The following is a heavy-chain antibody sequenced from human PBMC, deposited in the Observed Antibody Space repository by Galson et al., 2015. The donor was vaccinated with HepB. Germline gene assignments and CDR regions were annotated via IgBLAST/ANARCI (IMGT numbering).Heavy chain of an antibody. CDR3: AKDNGESIAVAGTWIKGDYYYGMDV. V-gene: IGHV3-33*06. J-gene: IGHJ6*02. D-gene: IGHD6-19*01. CDR2: IWYDGSNK. CDR1: GFTFSSYS. Sequence: SLRLSCAASGFTFSSYSMNWVRQAPGKGLEWVAVIWYDGSNKYYADSVKGRFTISRDNSKNTLYLQMNSLRAEDTAVYYCAKDNGESIAVAGTWIKGDYYYGMDVWGQGTTVTVSS.